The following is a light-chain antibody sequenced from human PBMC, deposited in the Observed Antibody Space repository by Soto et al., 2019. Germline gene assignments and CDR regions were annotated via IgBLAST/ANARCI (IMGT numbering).Light chain of an antibody. Sequence: EIVLTQSPGTLSLSPGERATLSCRASQSVSSSYVAWYQQKPGQAPRLLIYGASSRATGIPDRFSGSGSGTGFTLTSSRLEPEDFAVYFCQQYGSSPPFTFGQGTKVEIK. J-gene: IGKJ2*01. V-gene: IGKV3-20*01. CDR3: QQYGSSPPFT. CDR2: GAS. CDR1: QSVSSSY.